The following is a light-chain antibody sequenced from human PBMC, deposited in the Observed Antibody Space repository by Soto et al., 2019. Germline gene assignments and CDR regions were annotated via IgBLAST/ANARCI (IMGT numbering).Light chain of an antibody. J-gene: IGLJ2*01. CDR1: SXXIASNY. Sequence: NFMLTQPHSVSESPGXXVXXSXXXXSXXIASNYVQWYQQRPGSAPTTVIYEDNQRPSGVPDRFSGSIDSSSNSASLTISGLKTEDEADYYCQSYDSSIVVFGGGTKLTVL. V-gene: IGLV6-57*04. CDR3: QSYDSSIVV. CDR2: EDN.